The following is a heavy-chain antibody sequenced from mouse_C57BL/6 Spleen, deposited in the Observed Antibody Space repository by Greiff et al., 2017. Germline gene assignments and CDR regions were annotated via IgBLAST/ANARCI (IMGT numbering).Heavy chain of an antibody. CDR1: GFTFSSYA. CDR3: TRVILLGDYDDPYAMDY. V-gene: IGHV5-9-1*02. CDR2: ISSGGDYI. Sequence: EVMLVESGEGLVKPGGSLKLSCAASGFTFSSYAMSWVRQTPEKRLEWVAYISSGGDYIYYADTVKGRFTISRDNARNTLYLQMSSLKSEDTAMYYCTRVILLGDYDDPYAMDYWGQGTSVPVSS. D-gene: IGHD2-4*01. J-gene: IGHJ4*01.